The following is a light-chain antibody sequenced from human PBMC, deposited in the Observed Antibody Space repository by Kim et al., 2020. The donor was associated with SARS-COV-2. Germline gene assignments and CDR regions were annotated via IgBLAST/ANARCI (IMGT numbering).Light chain of an antibody. V-gene: IGKV3-20*01. CDR1: QSVSSSY. J-gene: IGKJ5*01. Sequence: EIVLTQSPGTLSLSPGERVTLSCRASQSVSSSYVAWYQQKPGQAPRLLIYGASSRATGIPDRFSGSGSGTDFTLTISRLEPEDFAVYYCQQYASPITFGQGTRREIK. CDR3: QQYASPIT. CDR2: GAS.